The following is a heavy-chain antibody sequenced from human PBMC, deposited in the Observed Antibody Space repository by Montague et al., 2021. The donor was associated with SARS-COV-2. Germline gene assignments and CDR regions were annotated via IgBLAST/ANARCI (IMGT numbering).Heavy chain of an antibody. CDR2: INHSGST. D-gene: IGHD1-26*01. J-gene: IGHJ6*02. CDR3: ARGELTTRGLIYYYGMDV. CDR1: GGSFSGYY. Sequence: SETLSLTCAVYGGSFSGYYWTWIRQSPRKGLEWIGEINHSGSTNYNPSLKSRVTISVDTSKNQLSLKLSSVTAADTAVYYCARGELTTRGLIYYYGMDVWGQGTTVTVSS. V-gene: IGHV4-34*01.